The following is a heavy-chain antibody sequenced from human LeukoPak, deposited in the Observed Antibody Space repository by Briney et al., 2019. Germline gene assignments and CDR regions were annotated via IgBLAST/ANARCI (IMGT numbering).Heavy chain of an antibody. CDR2: IYYSGST. CDR1: GGSISSYY. V-gene: IGHV4-59*01. CDR3: ARARPPTYYYDSSGSPFDY. D-gene: IGHD3-22*01. Sequence: PSETLSLTCTVPGGSISSYYWSWIRQPPGKGLEWIGHIYYSGSTNYNPSLKSRVTISVDTSKNQFSLKLSSVTAADTAVYYCARARPPTYYYDSSGSPFDYWGQGTLVTVSS. J-gene: IGHJ4*02.